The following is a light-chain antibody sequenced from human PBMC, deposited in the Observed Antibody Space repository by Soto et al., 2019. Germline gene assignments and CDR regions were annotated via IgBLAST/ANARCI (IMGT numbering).Light chain of an antibody. J-gene: IGLJ2*01. V-gene: IGLV1-40*01. CDR3: HSYDSSLSGVV. CDR2: GNS. Sequence: QSVLTQPPSVSGAPGQRVTISCTRSSSNIGAGYDVHWYQQLPGTAPKLLIYGNSNRPSGVPDRFSGSKSGTSASLAITGLQAEDEADYYCHSYDSSLSGVVFGGGTKVTVL. CDR1: SSNIGAGYD.